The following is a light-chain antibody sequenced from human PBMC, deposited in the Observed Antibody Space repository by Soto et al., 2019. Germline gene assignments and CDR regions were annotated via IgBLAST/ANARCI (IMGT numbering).Light chain of an antibody. Sequence: QSAPTQPASVSGSPGQSITISCTGSTSDIGGYNYVSWYQQHPGKAPKLLIYDVSYRPSGISDRFSGSKSGNTASLTISGLQPEDEADYYCSSYGASSTLFGGGTKVTVL. CDR3: SSYGASSTL. CDR1: TSDIGGYNY. J-gene: IGLJ2*01. V-gene: IGLV2-14*03. CDR2: DVS.